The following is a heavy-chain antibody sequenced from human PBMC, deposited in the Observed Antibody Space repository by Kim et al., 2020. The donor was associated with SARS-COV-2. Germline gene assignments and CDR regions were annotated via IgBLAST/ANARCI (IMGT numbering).Heavy chain of an antibody. J-gene: IGHJ4*02. CDR3: ALLTGGCTTSSCRVFDS. D-gene: IGHD2-2*01. CDR2: INHSGST. Sequence: SETLSLTCAVYGGSFSDYYWSWIRQPPGKGLEWIGEINHSGSTNYNPSLKSRVTMSVDTSKNQFFLRLSSVTAADTAVYYFALLTGGCTTSSCRVFDSWGQGTLVTVSS. CDR1: GGSFSDYY. V-gene: IGHV4-34*01.